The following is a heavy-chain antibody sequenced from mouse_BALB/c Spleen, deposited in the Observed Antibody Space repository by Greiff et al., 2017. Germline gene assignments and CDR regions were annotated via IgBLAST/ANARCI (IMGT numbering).Heavy chain of an antibody. D-gene: IGHD3-3*01. CDR1: GFTFSSYG. CDR2: ISSGGSYT. Sequence: EVKLMESGGDLVKPGGSLKLSCAASGFTFSSYGLSWVRQTPDKRLEWVATISSGGSYTYYPDSVKGRFTISRENAKNTLYLQMSSLKSEDTAMYYCARQGLAGTDAMDYWGQGTSVTVSS. J-gene: IGHJ4*01. V-gene: IGHV5-6*01. CDR3: ARQGLAGTDAMDY.